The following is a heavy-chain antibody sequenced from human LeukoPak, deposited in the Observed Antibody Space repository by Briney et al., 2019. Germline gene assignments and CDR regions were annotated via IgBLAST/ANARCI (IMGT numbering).Heavy chain of an antibody. J-gene: IGHJ6*02. D-gene: IGHD3-3*01. Sequence: GGSLRLSCAASGFTFSNAWMSWVRQAPGKGLEWVGRIKSKTDGGTTDYAAPVKGRFTISRDDSKNTLYLQMNSLKTEDTAVYYCTYVVIIIESDYYGMDVWGQGTTVTVSS. CDR3: TYVVIIIESDYYGMDV. CDR2: IKSKTDGGTT. V-gene: IGHV3-15*01. CDR1: GFTFSNAW.